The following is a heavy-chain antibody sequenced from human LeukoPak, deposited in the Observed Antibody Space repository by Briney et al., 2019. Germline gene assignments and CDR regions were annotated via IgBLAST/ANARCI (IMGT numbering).Heavy chain of an antibody. V-gene: IGHV4-34*01. D-gene: IGHD5-12*01. CDR3: ARLRSIVAPFDY. CDR2: INHSGST. J-gene: IGHJ4*02. CDR1: GGSFSGYY. Sequence: SETLSLTCAVYGGSFSGYYWSWIRQPPGKGLEWIGEINHSGSTNYNPSLKSRVTISVDTSKNQFSLKLSSVTAADTAVYYCARLRSIVAPFDYWGQGTLVTVSS.